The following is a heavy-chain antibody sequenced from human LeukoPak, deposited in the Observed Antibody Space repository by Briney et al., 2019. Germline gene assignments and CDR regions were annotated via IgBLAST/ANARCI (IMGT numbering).Heavy chain of an antibody. J-gene: IGHJ4*02. CDR2: INHSGST. D-gene: IGHD3-10*01. CDR3: ARGSGGYFDY. CDR1: GGSFSGYY. V-gene: IGHV4-34*01. Sequence: SETLSLTCAVYGGSFSGYYWSWIRQPPGKGLEWIGEINHSGSTNYNPSLKGRVTISVDTSKNQFSLKLSSVTAADTAVYYCARGSGGYFDYWGQGTLVTVSS.